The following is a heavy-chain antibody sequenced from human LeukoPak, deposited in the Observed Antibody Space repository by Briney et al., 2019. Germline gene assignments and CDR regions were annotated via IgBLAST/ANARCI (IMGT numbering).Heavy chain of an antibody. Sequence: ASVKVSCKASGYTFTGYYMHWVRQAPGQGLEWMGWINPNSGGTNYAQKFQGRVTMTTDTSTSTAYMELRSLRSDDTAVYYCARGNYCSGGSCYDGAFDYWGQGTLVTVSS. CDR2: INPNSGGT. V-gene: IGHV1-2*02. CDR3: ARGNYCSGGSCYDGAFDY. J-gene: IGHJ4*02. D-gene: IGHD2-15*01. CDR1: GYTFTGYY.